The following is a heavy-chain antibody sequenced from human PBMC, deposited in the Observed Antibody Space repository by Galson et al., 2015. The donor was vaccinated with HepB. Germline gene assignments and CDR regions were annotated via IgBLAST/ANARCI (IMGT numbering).Heavy chain of an antibody. J-gene: IGHJ5*02. CDR2: IYYSGST. CDR3: ARPDSLRYLGFDP. D-gene: IGHD3-9*01. V-gene: IGHV4-39*01. CDR1: GGSISSSTYY. Sequence: SETLSLTCTVSGGSISSSTYYWGWVRQPPGKGLEWIGSIYYSGSTYYNPSLKSRVTISVDTSKNQFSLRLSSVTAADTAVYYCARPDSLRYLGFDPWGQGTLVTVSS.